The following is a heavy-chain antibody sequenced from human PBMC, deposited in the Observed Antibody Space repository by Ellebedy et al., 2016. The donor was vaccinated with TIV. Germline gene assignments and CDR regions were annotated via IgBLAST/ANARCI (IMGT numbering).Heavy chain of an antibody. CDR3: ARGLWFGELDV. CDR2: INAYNGNT. D-gene: IGHD3-10*01. V-gene: IGHV1-18*04. J-gene: IGHJ6*02. Sequence: AASVKVSCKASGYSFTSYGISWVRQAPGQGLEWMGWINAYNGNTNIAQKFQGRVTMTTDTSTSTVYMDLRSLRSDDTAVYYCARGLWFGELDVWGQGTTVTVSS. CDR1: GYSFTSYG.